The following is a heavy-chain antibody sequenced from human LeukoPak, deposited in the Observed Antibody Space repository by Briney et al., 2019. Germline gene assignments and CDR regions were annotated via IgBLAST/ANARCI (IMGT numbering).Heavy chain of an antibody. D-gene: IGHD4-17*01. CDR3: ARDNEVIYGDYPRFDY. CDR2: ISSSSSYI. CDR1: GFTFSSYS. V-gene: IGHV3-21*01. J-gene: IGHJ4*02. Sequence: PGGSLRLSFAATGFTFSSYSMTWVRQAPGKGLERVSSISSSSSYIYYADSVKGRFTISRDNAKNSLYLQMNSLRAEDTAVYYCARDNEVIYGDYPRFDYWGQGTLVTVSS.